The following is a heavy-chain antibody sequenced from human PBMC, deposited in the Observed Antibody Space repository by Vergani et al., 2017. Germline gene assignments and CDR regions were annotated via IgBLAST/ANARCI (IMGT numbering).Heavy chain of an antibody. J-gene: IGHJ6*03. V-gene: IGHV3-33*06. Sequence: QVQLVESGGGVVQPGRSLRLSCAASGFTFSSYGMHWVRQAPGKGLEWVAVIWYDGSNKYYADSVKGRFTISRDNSKNTLYLQMNSLRAEDTAVYYCAKDGTWGSGSYLPNYYYYYMDVWGKGTTVTVSS. CDR3: AKDGTWGSGSYLPNYYYYYMDV. D-gene: IGHD3-10*01. CDR1: GFTFSSYG. CDR2: IWYDGSNK.